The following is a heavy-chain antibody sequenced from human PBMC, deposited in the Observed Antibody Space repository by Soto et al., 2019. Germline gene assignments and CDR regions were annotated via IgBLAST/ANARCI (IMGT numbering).Heavy chain of an antibody. V-gene: IGHV4-34*01. Sequence: PSETLSLTCAVYGGSFSGYYWSWIRQPPGKGLEWIGEINHSGSTNYNPSLKSRVTISVDTSKNQFSLKLSSVTAADTAVYYCARGPDIVVVPATNRNWFDPWGQGTLVTVSS. D-gene: IGHD2-2*01. CDR2: INHSGST. J-gene: IGHJ5*02. CDR1: GGSFSGYY. CDR3: ARGPDIVVVPATNRNWFDP.